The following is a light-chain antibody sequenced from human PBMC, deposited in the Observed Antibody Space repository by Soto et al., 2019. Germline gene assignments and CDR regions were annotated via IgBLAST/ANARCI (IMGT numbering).Light chain of an antibody. CDR3: QQYSSSRT. Sequence: EIVMTQSPATLSVSPGERATLSCRASQGISKNLAWYQQKPLQAPRLPMYDVFSRGTGRPDRFRGSGSGRDFTLTISRLEPEDFAVYYCQQYSSSRTFGQGTKVDIK. J-gene: IGKJ1*01. V-gene: IGKV3-20*01. CDR2: DVF. CDR1: QGISKN.